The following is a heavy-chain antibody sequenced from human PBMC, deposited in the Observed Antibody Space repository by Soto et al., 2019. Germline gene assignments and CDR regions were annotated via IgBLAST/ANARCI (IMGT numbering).Heavy chain of an antibody. J-gene: IGHJ6*03. CDR3: ARALIAVAGPGGFYYYYMDV. D-gene: IGHD6-19*01. CDR2: IKQDGSEK. CDR1: GFTFSSYW. V-gene: IGHV3-7*01. Sequence: GGSLRLSCAASGFTFSSYWMSWVRQAPGKGLEWVANIKQDGSEKYYVDSVKGRFTISRDNAKNSLYLQMNSLRAEDTAVYYCARALIAVAGPGGFYYYYMDVWGKGTTVTVSS.